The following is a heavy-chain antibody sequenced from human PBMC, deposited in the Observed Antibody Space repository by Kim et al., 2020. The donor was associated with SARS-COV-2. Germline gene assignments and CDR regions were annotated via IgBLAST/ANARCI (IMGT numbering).Heavy chain of an antibody. V-gene: IGHV1-69*13. CDR3: AREVRGYSYVSNYYYYGMDV. CDR1: GGTFSSYA. D-gene: IGHD5-18*01. J-gene: IGHJ6*02. Sequence: SVKVSCKASGGTFSSYAISWVRQAPGQGLEWMGGIIPIFGTANYAQKFQGRVTITADESTSTAYMELSSLRSEDTAVYYCAREVRGYSYVSNYYYYGMDVWGQGTTVTVSS. CDR2: IIPIFGTA.